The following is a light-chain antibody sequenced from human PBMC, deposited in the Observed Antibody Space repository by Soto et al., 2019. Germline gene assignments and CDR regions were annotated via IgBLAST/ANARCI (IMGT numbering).Light chain of an antibody. J-gene: IGLJ1*01. CDR1: SSDVGSYNL. CDR2: EGT. V-gene: IGLV2-23*01. Sequence: QSALTQPASVSGSPGQSITISCTGTSSDVGSYNLVSWYQQHPGKAPKLMIYEGTKRPSGVSNRFSGSKSGNTASLTIAGLQAEDEADYYCCSYAGSGTSGYAFGCGTKLTVL. CDR3: CSYAGSGTSGYA.